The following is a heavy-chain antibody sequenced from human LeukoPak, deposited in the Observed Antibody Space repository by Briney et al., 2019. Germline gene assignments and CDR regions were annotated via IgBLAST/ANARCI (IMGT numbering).Heavy chain of an antibody. CDR1: GFTFSSYA. CDR2: ISYDGSNK. CDR3: ARGRGSLPSKNVDTAMVTGYFDY. Sequence: GGSLTLSCAASGFTFSSYAMHWLRQAPGKGREGVAVISYDGSNKYYADSVKGRFTISRDNSKNTLYLQMNSMRAEDKAVYYCARGRGSLPSKNVDTAMVTGYFDYWGQGTLVTVSS. J-gene: IGHJ4*02. V-gene: IGHV3-30-3*01. D-gene: IGHD5-18*01.